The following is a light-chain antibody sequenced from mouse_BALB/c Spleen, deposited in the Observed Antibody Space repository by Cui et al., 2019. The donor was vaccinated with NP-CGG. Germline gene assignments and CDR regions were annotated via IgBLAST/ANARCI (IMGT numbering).Light chain of an antibody. CDR2: DTN. Sequence: QAVVTQEYALTTSPGETVTLTCRSSTGAVTTSNYANWVQEKPDHLFTGLIGDTNNRAPGVPARFSGSLIGDKAALTITGAQTEDEAIYFCALWYSNHWVFGGGTKLTVL. CDR3: ALWYSNHWV. J-gene: IGLJ1*01. CDR1: TGAVTTSNY. V-gene: IGLV1*01.